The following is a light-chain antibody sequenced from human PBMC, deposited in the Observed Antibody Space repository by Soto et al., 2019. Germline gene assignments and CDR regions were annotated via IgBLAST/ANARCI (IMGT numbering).Light chain of an antibody. CDR2: KTS. CDR1: QSISTW. Sequence: DIQMTQSPSTLSASVGDRVTITCRASQSISTWLAWYQQKPGKAPNLLIYKTSSLESGVPSRFSGSGSGTEFSLTISSLQPGDFATYYCQQYNSYPYTFGQGTKLEI. J-gene: IGKJ2*01. V-gene: IGKV1-5*03. CDR3: QQYNSYPYT.